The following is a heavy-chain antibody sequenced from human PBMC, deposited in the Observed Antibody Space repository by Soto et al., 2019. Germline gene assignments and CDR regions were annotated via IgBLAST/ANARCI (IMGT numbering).Heavy chain of an antibody. CDR3: APLPVSLSGPYGIHV. CDR1: GYSVSSSDYY. Sequence: PSETLSLTCSVSGYSVSSSDYYWAWIRQPPGKGLEWIGSMLYSGLTSYNPSLKSRVTLSVDTSKNQFSGRLNSVTASDTAVYYCAPLPVSLSGPYGIHVWGQGTTVTVSS. D-gene: IGHD2-15*01. J-gene: IGHJ6*02. CDR2: MLYSGLT. V-gene: IGHV4-39*01.